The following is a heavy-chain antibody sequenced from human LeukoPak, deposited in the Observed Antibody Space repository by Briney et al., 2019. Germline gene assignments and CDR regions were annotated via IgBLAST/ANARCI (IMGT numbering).Heavy chain of an antibody. D-gene: IGHD2-15*01. CDR2: ISSSGSTI. CDR3: ASFKGVYCSGGSCHYYYGMDV. V-gene: IGHV3-48*03. J-gene: IGHJ6*04. Sequence: GGSLRLSCAASGFTFSSYEMNWVRQAPGKGLEWVSYISSSGSTIYYADSVKGRFTISRDNAKNSLYLQMNSLRAEDTAVYYCASFKGVYCSGGSCHYYYGMDVWGKGTTVTVSS. CDR1: GFTFSSYE.